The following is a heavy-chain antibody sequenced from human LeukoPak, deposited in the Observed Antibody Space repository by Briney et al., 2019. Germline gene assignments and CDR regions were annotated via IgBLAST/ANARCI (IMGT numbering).Heavy chain of an antibody. D-gene: IGHD6-13*01. CDR1: GFTFSSYG. J-gene: IGHJ4*02. CDR2: ISYDGSNK. Sequence: GGSLRLSCAASGFTFSSYGMHWVRQAPGKGLEWVAVISYDGSNKYYADSVKGRFTISRDNSKNTLYLQMNSLRAEDTAVYYCAKDFEGQLVRDPQFDYWGQGTLVTVSS. V-gene: IGHV3-30*18. CDR3: AKDFEGQLVRDPQFDY.